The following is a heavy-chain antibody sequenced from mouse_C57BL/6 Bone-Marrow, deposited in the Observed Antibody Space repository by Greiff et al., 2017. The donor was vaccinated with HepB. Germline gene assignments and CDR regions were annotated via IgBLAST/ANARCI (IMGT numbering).Heavy chain of an antibody. D-gene: IGHD1-1*01. V-gene: IGHV1-81*01. CDR3: ARDPYYYGSDYAMDY. Sequence: VQLQQSGAELARPGASVKLSCKASGYTFTSYGISWVKQRTGQGLEWIGEIYPRSGNTYYNEKFKGKATLTADKSSSTAYMELRSLTSEDSAVYFCARDPYYYGSDYAMDYWCQGTSVTVSS. J-gene: IGHJ4*01. CDR2: IYPRSGNT. CDR1: GYTFTSYG.